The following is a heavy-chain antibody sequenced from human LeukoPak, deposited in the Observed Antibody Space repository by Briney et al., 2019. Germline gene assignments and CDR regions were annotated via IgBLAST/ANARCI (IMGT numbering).Heavy chain of an antibody. J-gene: IGHJ3*02. CDR2: IYNSGST. Sequence: SETLSLTCTVWGRSISSYYWSWIRQPPGKGLEWIGYIYNSGSTNYNPPLKSRVTISVDTSKNQFSLMLSSVTAADTAVYYCARCRSYDSSGYCDAVDIWGQGTMVTVSS. V-gene: IGHV4-59*01. CDR3: ARCRSYDSSGYCDAVDI. CDR1: GRSISSYY. D-gene: IGHD3-22*01.